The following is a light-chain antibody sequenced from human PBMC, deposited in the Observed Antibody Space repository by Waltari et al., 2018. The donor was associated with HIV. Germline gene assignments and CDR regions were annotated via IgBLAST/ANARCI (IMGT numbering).Light chain of an antibody. V-gene: IGKV4-1*01. J-gene: IGKJ2*01. CDR1: QSLLYGSNNKNY. CDR2: WAS. CDR3: QQYYLVPYT. Sequence: DVVMTQSPDSLTVSVGERATLNCKSSQSLLYGSNNKNYLAWYQQGPGYRPKLLMYWASTRQSGVPDRFSGGGSGTDFSLTISSLQAEDVAVYYCQQYYLVPYTFGQGTKLEIK.